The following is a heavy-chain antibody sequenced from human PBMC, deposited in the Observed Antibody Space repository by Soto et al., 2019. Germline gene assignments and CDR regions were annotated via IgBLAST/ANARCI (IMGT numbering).Heavy chain of an antibody. D-gene: IGHD5-12*01. J-gene: IGHJ4*02. CDR1: GFTFSAHY. V-gene: IGHV3-72*01. Sequence: PGGSLRLSCAASGFTFSAHYMDWVRQAPGKGLEWVGRSRDKVHSHTTEYAASVKGRFTISRGDSENSLYLQMNSLKTEDTAVYYCARGVVSTGYFDYWGQGTLVTVSS. CDR2: SRDKVHSHTT. CDR3: ARGVVSTGYFDY.